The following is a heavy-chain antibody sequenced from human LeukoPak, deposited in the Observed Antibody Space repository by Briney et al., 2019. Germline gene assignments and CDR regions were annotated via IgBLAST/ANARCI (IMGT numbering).Heavy chain of an antibody. Sequence: RSSETLSLTCAVYGGSFSGYYWSWIRQPPGKGLEWIGEINHSGSTNYNPSLKSRVTISVDTSKNQFSLKLSSVTAADTAVYYCARRRSYETRVHYDYWGQGTLVTVSS. V-gene: IGHV4-34*01. J-gene: IGHJ4*02. CDR3: ARRRSYETRVHYDY. CDR2: INHSGST. CDR1: GGSFSGYY. D-gene: IGHD1-26*01.